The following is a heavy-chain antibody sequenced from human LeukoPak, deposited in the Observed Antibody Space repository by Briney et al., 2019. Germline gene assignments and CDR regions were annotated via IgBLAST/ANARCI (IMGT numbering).Heavy chain of an antibody. J-gene: IGHJ4*02. V-gene: IGHV3-48*03. CDR3: ARAIDYYGSGSYQGLDY. CDR2: ISSSGSTI. Sequence: PGGSLRLSCAASGFTFSSYEMNWVRQAPGKRLEWVPYISSSGSTIYYADSVKGRFTISRDNAKNSLYLQMNSLRAEDTAVYYCARAIDYYGSGSYQGLDYWGQGTLVTVSS. D-gene: IGHD3-10*01. CDR1: GFTFSSYE.